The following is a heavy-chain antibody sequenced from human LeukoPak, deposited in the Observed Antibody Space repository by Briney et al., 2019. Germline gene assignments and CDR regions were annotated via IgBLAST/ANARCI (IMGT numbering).Heavy chain of an antibody. J-gene: IGHJ3*02. CDR3: ARAGTGYSSSWFRAFDI. CDR2: IYTSGRT. D-gene: IGHD6-13*01. Sequence: NPSETLSLTCTVSGGSISSYYWSWIRQPAGKGLERIGRIYTSGRTNYNPSLKSRVTMSVDTSKNQFSLKLSSVTAADTAVYYCARAGTGYSSSWFRAFDIWGQGTMVTVSS. V-gene: IGHV4-4*07. CDR1: GGSISSYY.